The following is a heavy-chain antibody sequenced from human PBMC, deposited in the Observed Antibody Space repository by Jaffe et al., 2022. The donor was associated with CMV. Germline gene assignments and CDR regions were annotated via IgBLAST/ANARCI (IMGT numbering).Heavy chain of an antibody. J-gene: IGHJ4*02. CDR2: ISSSSSYI. CDR3: ARENDSSGYYLVHTFDY. Sequence: EVQLVESGGGLVKPGGSLRLSCAASGFTFSSYSMNWVRQAPGKGLEWVSSISSSSSYIYYADSVKGRFTISRDNAKNSLYLQMNSLRAEDTAVYYCARENDSSGYYLVHTFDYWGQGTLVTVSS. V-gene: IGHV3-21*01. D-gene: IGHD3-22*01. CDR1: GFTFSSYS.